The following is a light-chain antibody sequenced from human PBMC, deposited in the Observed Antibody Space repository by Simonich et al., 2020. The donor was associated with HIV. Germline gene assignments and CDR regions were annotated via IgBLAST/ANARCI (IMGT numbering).Light chain of an antibody. Sequence: IEMTQSPATLSVSPGERATLSCRASQSVRSNLAWYQQKRGQAPRLLMYGASKRATDIPARFSRSGSGTEFTLTISSLQSEDFAVYYCQQYNDLPLLAFGGGTKVEIK. J-gene: IGKJ4*01. CDR1: QSVRSN. CDR2: GAS. CDR3: QQYNDLPLLA. V-gene: IGKV3-15*01.